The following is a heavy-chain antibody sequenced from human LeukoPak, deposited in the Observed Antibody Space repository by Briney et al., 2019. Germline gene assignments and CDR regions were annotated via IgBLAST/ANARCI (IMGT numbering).Heavy chain of an antibody. CDR2: INPNSGDT. V-gene: IGHV1-2*02. CDR1: GYTFSGYY. Sequence: ASVNVSCKASGYTFSGYYMHWVRQAPGQGLEWMGWINPNSGDTHYAQKFQGRVTMTRDTPIITAYMELSGLSSDDTSVFYCARGSAYVHDGLDIWGQGTMVTVSS. CDR3: ARGSAYVHDGLDI. J-gene: IGHJ3*02. D-gene: IGHD3-16*01.